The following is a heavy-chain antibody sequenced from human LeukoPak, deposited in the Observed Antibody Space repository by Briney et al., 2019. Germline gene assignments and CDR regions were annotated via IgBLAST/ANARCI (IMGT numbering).Heavy chain of an antibody. J-gene: IGHJ4*02. CDR3: ARAPTYYYDSSGPGRDY. Sequence: GGSLRLSCAASGFTVSSNYMSWVRQAPGKGLEWVSVIYSGGSTYYADSVKGRFTISRDNSKNTLYLQMNCLRAEDTAVYYCARAPTYYYDSSGPGRDYWGQGTLVTVSS. CDR1: GFTVSSNY. V-gene: IGHV3-66*01. CDR2: IYSGGST. D-gene: IGHD3-22*01.